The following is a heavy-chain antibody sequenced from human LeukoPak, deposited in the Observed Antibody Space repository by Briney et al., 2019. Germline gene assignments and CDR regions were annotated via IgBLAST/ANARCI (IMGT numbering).Heavy chain of an antibody. V-gene: IGHV4-39*01. J-gene: IGHJ4*02. CDR2: IYYSGST. CDR1: GGSISSSSYY. CDR3: ARHEGSGWCFDY. Sequence: SETLSLTCTVSGGSISSSSYYWGWIRQPPGKGLEWIGSIYYSGSTYYNPSLKSRVTISVDTSKNQFSLKLSSVTAADTAVYYCARHEGSGWCFDYWGQGTLVTVSS. D-gene: IGHD6-13*01.